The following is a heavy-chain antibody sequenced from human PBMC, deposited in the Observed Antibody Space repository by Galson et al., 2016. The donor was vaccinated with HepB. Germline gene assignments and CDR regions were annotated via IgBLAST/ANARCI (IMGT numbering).Heavy chain of an antibody. Sequence: ETLSLTCTVSGGSINTHYWSWIRQPPGKGLEWVGYINYIGTTNYSPSLKSRVSLSVDTSKNQFSLKLTSVTAADTAVYYCARGPADYYDRSAYKYYDYYYGMDVWGQGTTVTVSS. CDR1: GGSINTHY. V-gene: IGHV4-59*11. D-gene: IGHD3-22*01. J-gene: IGHJ6*02. CDR2: INYIGTT. CDR3: ARGPADYYDRSAYKYYDYYYGMDV.